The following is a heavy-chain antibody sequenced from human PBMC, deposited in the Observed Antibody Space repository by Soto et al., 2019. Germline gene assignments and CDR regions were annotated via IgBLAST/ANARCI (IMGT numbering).Heavy chain of an antibody. V-gene: IGHV4-30-4*01. Sequence: QVQLQESGPGLVQPSQTLSLTCTVSGGSISSGDYYWSWIRQPPGKGLEWIGYIYYSGSTYYNPSLKSRVTPSVHTSKNQLSLKLSSVIAGETAVYYCAREGSGASCCSYYYYGMYVWGKGSTVTVSS. CDR2: IYYSGST. D-gene: IGHD2-15*01. J-gene: IGHJ6*01. CDR1: GGSISSGDYY. CDR3: AREGSGASCCSYYYYGMYV.